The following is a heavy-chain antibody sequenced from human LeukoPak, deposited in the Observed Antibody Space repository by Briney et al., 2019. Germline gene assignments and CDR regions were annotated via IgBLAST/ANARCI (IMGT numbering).Heavy chain of an antibody. J-gene: IGHJ6*02. CDR1: GGSISGNY. CDR3: ARGGATHYYYFYGMDV. CDR2: IYYSGDT. Sequence: SETLSLICSVSGGSISGNYWSWIRQPPGKGLEWIGYIYYSGDTNYNPSLKSRVTISVDTSKNQFSLKLNSVTAADTAVYYCARGGATHYYYFYGMDVWGQGTTVTVS. V-gene: IGHV4-59*01. D-gene: IGHD1-26*01.